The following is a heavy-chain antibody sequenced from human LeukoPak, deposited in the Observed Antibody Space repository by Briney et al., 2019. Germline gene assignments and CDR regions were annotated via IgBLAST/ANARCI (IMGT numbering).Heavy chain of an antibody. CDR1: GYTFINHW. CDR2: MNPNSGNT. J-gene: IGHJ6*03. Sequence: ASVKVSCKASGYTFINHWMHWVRQAPGQGLEWMGWMNPNSGNTGYAQKFQGRVTVTRNTSISTAYMELSSLRSEDTAVYYCARAPRGYSYADYYYYYMDVWGKGTTVTISS. CDR3: ARAPRGYSYADYYYYYMDV. D-gene: IGHD5-18*01. V-gene: IGHV1-8*02.